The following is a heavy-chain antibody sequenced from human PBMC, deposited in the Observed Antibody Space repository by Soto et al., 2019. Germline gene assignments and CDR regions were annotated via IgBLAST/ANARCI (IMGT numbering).Heavy chain of an antibody. Sequence: SETLSLTCTVSGGSISSSSYWGWIRQPPGKGLEWIGYIYYSGSTYYNPSLKSRVTISVDTSKNQFSLKLSSVTAADTAVYYCARERPDGSRLDPWGQGTLVTVSS. J-gene: IGHJ5*02. CDR2: IYYSGST. CDR3: ARERPDGSRLDP. CDR1: GGSISSSSY. V-gene: IGHV4-30-4*08. D-gene: IGHD6-13*01.